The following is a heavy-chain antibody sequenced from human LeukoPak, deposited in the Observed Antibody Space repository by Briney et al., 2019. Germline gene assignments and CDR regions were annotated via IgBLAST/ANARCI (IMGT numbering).Heavy chain of an antibody. Sequence: PGESLKISCKGSGYSFTSYWIGWVRQMPGKGLEGMGIIYPGDSDTRYSPSFQGQVTISADKSISTAYLQWSSLKASDTAMYYCATHSGDCSSTSCPFDYWGQGTLVTVSS. J-gene: IGHJ4*02. CDR2: IYPGDSDT. CDR3: ATHSGDCSSTSCPFDY. V-gene: IGHV5-51*01. D-gene: IGHD2-2*01. CDR1: GYSFTSYW.